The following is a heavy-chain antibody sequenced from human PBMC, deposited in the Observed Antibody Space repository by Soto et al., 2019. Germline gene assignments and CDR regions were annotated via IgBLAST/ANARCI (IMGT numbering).Heavy chain of an antibody. CDR2: ISGDSSTK. Sequence: EVQLVQSGGGLVQPGGSLRLSCVASGFTFSNYGINWVSQAPGKGLEWVSYISGDSSTKNYADSVKGRFTISRDSAWNSVYLQMNRLRDEDSAVYYCARGGAARPDYWGQGALVIVSS. V-gene: IGHV3-48*02. CDR3: ARGGAARPDY. J-gene: IGHJ4*02. CDR1: GFTFSNYG. D-gene: IGHD6-6*01.